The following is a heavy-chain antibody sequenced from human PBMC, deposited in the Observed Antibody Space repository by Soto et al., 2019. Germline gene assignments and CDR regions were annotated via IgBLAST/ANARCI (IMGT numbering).Heavy chain of an antibody. V-gene: IGHV1-69*01. J-gene: IGHJ4*02. CDR2: IIPILTTT. CDR1: GGTFINYA. D-gene: IGHD3-10*01. CDR3: ARGKPYYGSGSYYMGFDY. Sequence: QIQLVQSGAEVKKPGSSVKVSCKASGGTFINYAFSWVRQAPGQGREWLGGIIPILTTTYYAQRFQGRVTITADESTSTAYMELSRLTSEDTAVYYCARGKPYYGSGSYYMGFDYWGQGTLVTVSS.